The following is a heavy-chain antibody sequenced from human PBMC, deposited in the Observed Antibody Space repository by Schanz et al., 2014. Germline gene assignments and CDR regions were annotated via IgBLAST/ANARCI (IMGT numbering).Heavy chain of an antibody. Sequence: QVQLVQSGAEVKNPGASVKVSCKASGYSFSAYYIHWMRQAPGQGLEWLGWIRPDNGHTTYSQKVRDRVIFTTDTSANTAYMELRSLRSDDTAHYYCVRVPSRDVSFDLWGRGTLVTVSS. CDR3: VRVPSRDVSFDL. J-gene: IGHJ2*01. CDR2: IRPDNGHT. D-gene: IGHD3-16*01. CDR1: GYSFSAYY. V-gene: IGHV1-18*04.